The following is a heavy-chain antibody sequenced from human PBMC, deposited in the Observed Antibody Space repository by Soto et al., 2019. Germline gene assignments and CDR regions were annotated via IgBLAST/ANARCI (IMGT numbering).Heavy chain of an antibody. J-gene: IGHJ4*02. CDR3: ARGDDILTGYYGPADY. Sequence: SETLSLTCTVSGGSISSYYWSWIRQPPGKGLEWIGYIYYSGSTNYNPSLKSRVTISVDTSKNQFSLKLSSVTAADTAVYYCARGDDILTGYYGPADYWGQGXLVTVYS. D-gene: IGHD3-9*01. V-gene: IGHV4-59*01. CDR1: GGSISSYY. CDR2: IYYSGST.